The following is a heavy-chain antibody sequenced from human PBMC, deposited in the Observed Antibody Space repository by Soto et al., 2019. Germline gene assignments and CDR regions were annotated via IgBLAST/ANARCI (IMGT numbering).Heavy chain of an antibody. Sequence: SETLSLTCTVSGGSISSSSYYWGWIRQPPGKGLEWIGSMYYSGSTYYNPSLKSRVTISVDTSKNQFSLKVSSVTAADTAVYYCARLLTKPRWYGTDVCGQGTTVT. CDR2: MYYSGST. J-gene: IGHJ6*02. V-gene: IGHV4-39*01. D-gene: IGHD6-13*01. CDR1: GGSISSSSYY. CDR3: ARLLTKPRWYGTDV.